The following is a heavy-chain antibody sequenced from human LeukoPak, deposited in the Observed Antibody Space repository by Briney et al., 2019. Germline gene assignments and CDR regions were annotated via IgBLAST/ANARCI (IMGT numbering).Heavy chain of an antibody. D-gene: IGHD6-13*01. CDR3: ANTQQQLVPDY. Sequence: SGGSLRLSCAASGFTFTNAWMSWVRQAPGKGLEWVGRIKSKTDGGTTDYAAPVKGRFTIPRDDSKNTLYLQMNSLRAEDTAVYYCANTQQQLVPDYWGQGTLVTVSS. CDR2: IKSKTDGGTT. CDR1: GFTFTNAW. J-gene: IGHJ4*02. V-gene: IGHV3-15*01.